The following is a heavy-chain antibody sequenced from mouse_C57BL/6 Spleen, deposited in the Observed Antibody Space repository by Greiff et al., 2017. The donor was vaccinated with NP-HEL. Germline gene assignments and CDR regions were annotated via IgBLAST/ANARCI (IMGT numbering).Heavy chain of an antibody. Sequence: EVKLVESGGDLVKPGGSLKLSCAASGFTFSSYGMSWVRQTPDKRLEWVATISSGGSYTYYPDSVKGRFTISRDNAKNTLYLQMSSLKSEDTAMYYCARREDFDVWGTGTTVTVSS. CDR1: GFTFSSYG. CDR2: ISSGGSYT. J-gene: IGHJ1*03. V-gene: IGHV5-6*02. CDR3: ARREDFDV.